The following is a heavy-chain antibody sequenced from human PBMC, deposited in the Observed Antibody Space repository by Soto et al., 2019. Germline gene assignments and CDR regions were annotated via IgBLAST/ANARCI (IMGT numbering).Heavy chain of an antibody. J-gene: IGHJ6*02. Sequence: SLKISCKGSGYSFTSYWIAWVRQMPGKGLDWMGIIYPGDSDTRYSPSFQGQVTISADKSINTAYLQWNSLKASDTAMYYGARTATSTTVSMDVWGQGTTVTVSS. V-gene: IGHV5-51*01. D-gene: IGHD4-17*01. CDR3: ARTATSTTVSMDV. CDR1: GYSFTSYW. CDR2: IYPGDSDT.